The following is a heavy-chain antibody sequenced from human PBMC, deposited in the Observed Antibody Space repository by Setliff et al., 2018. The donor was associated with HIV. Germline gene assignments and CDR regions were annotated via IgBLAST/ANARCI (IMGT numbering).Heavy chain of an antibody. Sequence: PSETLSLTCSVSGDSISSSSYYWGWIRQPPGKGLEWIGSIYYSGSTYYNPSLNSRVTISVDASKNQFSLKLSSVTAADTAVYYCASLPPLYDSSGYYFDYWGKGTLVTVSS. CDR1: GDSISSSSYY. CDR2: IYYSGST. J-gene: IGHJ4*02. CDR3: ASLPPLYDSSGYYFDY. V-gene: IGHV4-39*01. D-gene: IGHD3-22*01.